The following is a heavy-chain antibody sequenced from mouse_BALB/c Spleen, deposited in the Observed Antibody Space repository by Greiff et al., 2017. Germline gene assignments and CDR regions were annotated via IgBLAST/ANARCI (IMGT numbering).Heavy chain of an antibody. CDR2: ISYDGSN. Sequence: EVQLQQSGPGLVKPSQSLSLTCSVTGYSITSGYYWNWIRQFPGNKLEWMGYISYDGSNNYNPSLKNRISITRDTSKNQFFLKLNSVTTEDTATYYCAREGQLGRRAMDYWGQGTSVTVSS. J-gene: IGHJ4*01. CDR1: GYSITSGYY. CDR3: AREGQLGRRAMDY. D-gene: IGHD3-2*01. V-gene: IGHV3-6*02.